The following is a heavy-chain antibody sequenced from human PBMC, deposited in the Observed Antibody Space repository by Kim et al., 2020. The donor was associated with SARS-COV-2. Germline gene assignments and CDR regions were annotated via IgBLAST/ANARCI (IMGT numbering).Heavy chain of an antibody. Sequence: GGSLRLSCAASGFTFSSYSMNWVRQAPGKGLEWVSSISSSSSSYIYYADSVKGRFTISRDNAKNSLYLQMNSLRAEDTAVYYCAREGGIAARCSMDVWGQGTTVTVSS. CDR3: AREGGIAARCSMDV. CDR2: ISSSSSSYI. J-gene: IGHJ6*02. D-gene: IGHD6-6*01. CDR1: GFTFSSYS. V-gene: IGHV3-21*01.